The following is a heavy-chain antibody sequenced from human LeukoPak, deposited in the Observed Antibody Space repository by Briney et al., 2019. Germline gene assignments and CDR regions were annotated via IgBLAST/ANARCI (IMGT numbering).Heavy chain of an antibody. CDR3: ARDPYSGHYGNDYYYYMDV. J-gene: IGHJ6*03. Sequence: GGSLRLSCEASGFTSSTYNMNWVRQAPGKRLEWVSSITSSSSYAFYADSVKGRFTISRDNAKSSLYLQMNNLRAEDTAVYYCARDPYSGHYGNDYYYYMDVWGKGTTVTIS. CDR2: ITSSSSYA. CDR1: GFTSSTYN. D-gene: IGHD5-12*01. V-gene: IGHV3-21*01.